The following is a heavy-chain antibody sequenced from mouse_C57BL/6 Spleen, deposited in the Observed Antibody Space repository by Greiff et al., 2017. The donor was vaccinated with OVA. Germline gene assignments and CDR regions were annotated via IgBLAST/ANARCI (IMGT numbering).Heavy chain of an antibody. V-gene: IGHV1-54*01. CDR2: INPGSGGT. CDR3: ARREDYDGVFGY. J-gene: IGHJ2*01. D-gene: IGHD2-4*01. CDR1: GYAFTNYL. Sequence: VQLQQSGAELVRPGTSVKVSCKASGYAFTNYLIEWVKQRPGQGLEWIGVINPGSGGTNYNEKFKGKATLTADKSSSTAYMQLSSLTSEDSAVDFCARREDYDGVFGYWGQGTTLTVSS.